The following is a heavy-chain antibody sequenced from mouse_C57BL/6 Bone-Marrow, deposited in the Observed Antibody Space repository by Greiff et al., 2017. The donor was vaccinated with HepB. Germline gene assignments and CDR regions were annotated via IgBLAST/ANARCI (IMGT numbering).Heavy chain of an antibody. CDR3: AVYYGIPFAY. CDR2: IYPRDGST. CDR1: GYTFTSYD. V-gene: IGHV1-85*01. J-gene: IGHJ3*01. D-gene: IGHD1-1*02. Sequence: VKLVESGPELVKPGASVKLSCKASGYTFTSYDINWVKQRPGQGLEWIGWIYPRDGSTKYNEKFKGKATLTVDTSSSTAYMELHSLTSEDSAVYFCAVYYGIPFAYWGQGTLVTVAA.